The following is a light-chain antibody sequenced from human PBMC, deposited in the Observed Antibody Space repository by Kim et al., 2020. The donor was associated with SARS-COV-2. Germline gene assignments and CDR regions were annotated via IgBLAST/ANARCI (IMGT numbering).Light chain of an antibody. CDR3: QQYDKWPDT. J-gene: IGKJ1*01. CDR1: QSVSSN. Sequence: ETVMTQSPATVSVSPGERATLSCRASQSVSSNLAWYHQKPGQSPRLLIYGAFRRVTGVPARFSGSGSGTEFTLTISSLQSEDFGTYYCQQYDKWPDTFSQGTKVDIK. V-gene: IGKV3-15*01. CDR2: GAF.